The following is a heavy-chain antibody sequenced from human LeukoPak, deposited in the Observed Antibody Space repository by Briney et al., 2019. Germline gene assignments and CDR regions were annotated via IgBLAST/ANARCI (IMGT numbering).Heavy chain of an antibody. Sequence: GGSLRLSCAASGFTFSSYEMNWDRQAPGKGLEWVSYISSSGSTIYYADSVKGRFTISRDNAKNSLYLQMNSLRAEDTAVYYCAREGVDYGGNKYYYGMDVWGQGTTVTVSS. D-gene: IGHD4-23*01. V-gene: IGHV3-48*03. CDR1: GFTFSSYE. CDR3: AREGVDYGGNKYYYGMDV. J-gene: IGHJ6*02. CDR2: ISSSGSTI.